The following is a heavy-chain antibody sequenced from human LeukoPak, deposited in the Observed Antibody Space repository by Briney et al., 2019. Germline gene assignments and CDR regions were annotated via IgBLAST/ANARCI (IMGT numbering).Heavy chain of an antibody. CDR2: IIPIFGTA. D-gene: IGHD2-2*02. V-gene: IGHV1-69*13. Sequence: SVKVSCKASGGTFSSYAISWVRQAPGQGLEWMGGIIPIFGTANYAQKFQGRVTITADESTSTAYMELSSLRSEDTAVYYCARGPLGYCSSTSCYTADYYYGMDVWGQGTTVTVSS. CDR1: GGTFSSYA. J-gene: IGHJ6*02. CDR3: ARGPLGYCSSTSCYTADYYYGMDV.